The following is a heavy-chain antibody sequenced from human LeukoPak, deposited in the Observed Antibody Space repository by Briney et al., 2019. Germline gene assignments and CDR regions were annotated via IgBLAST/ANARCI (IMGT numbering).Heavy chain of an antibody. D-gene: IGHD2-2*01. CDR3: ARDLRGSSTSCYGELGFDP. J-gene: IGHJ5*02. CDR2: ISYDGSNK. CDR1: GFTFSSYA. Sequence: GGSLRLSCAASGFTFSSYAMHWVRQAPGKGLEWVAVISYDGSNKYYADSVKGRFTISRDNSKNTLYLQMNSLRAEDTAVYYCARDLRGSSTSCYGELGFDPWGQGTLVTVSS. V-gene: IGHV3-30*04.